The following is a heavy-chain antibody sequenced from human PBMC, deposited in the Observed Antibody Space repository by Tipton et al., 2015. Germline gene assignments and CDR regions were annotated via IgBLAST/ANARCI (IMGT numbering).Heavy chain of an antibody. D-gene: IGHD6-19*01. J-gene: IGHJ6*02. V-gene: IGHV3-11*06. Sequence: FTISRDNAKNSLYLQMNSLRAEDTAVYYCARTIPVAGTYGMDVWGQGTTVTVSS. CDR3: ARTIPVAGTYGMDV.